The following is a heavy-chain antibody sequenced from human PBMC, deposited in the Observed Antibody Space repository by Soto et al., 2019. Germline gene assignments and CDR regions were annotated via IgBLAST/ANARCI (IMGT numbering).Heavy chain of an antibody. V-gene: IGHV3-23*01. CDR3: ARDCARTSCSVWKL. CDR1: GFTLSDYA. Sequence: EAQLLESGGDLVQPGGSLRLSCAASGFTLSDYAMTWVRQAPGKGLEWVSGITGSSEITYYAASVKGRFTISRDNSKNPVSLQMNGLRAEDSAIYYCARDCARTSCSVWKLWGQGTLVTVSP. D-gene: IGHD2-2*01. CDR2: ITGSSEIT. J-gene: IGHJ4*02.